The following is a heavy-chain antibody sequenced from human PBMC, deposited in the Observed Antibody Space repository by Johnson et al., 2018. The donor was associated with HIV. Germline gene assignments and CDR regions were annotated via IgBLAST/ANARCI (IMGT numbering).Heavy chain of an antibody. Sequence: QVQVLESGGGVVQPGRSLRLSCAASGFTFSSYAMHWVRQAPGKGLEWVAVISYDGSNKYYADSVKGRFTLSRDNSKNTLYLQMNSLGADDTAVYYCARDWEEHGAFDIWGQGTMVTVSS. CDR2: ISYDGSNK. D-gene: IGHD1-26*01. CDR1: GFTFSSYA. CDR3: ARDWEEHGAFDI. J-gene: IGHJ3*02. V-gene: IGHV3-30-3*01.